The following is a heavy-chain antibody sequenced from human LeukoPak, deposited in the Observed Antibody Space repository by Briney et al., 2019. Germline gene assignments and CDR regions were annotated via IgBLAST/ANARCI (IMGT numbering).Heavy chain of an antibody. J-gene: IGHJ4*02. Sequence: PWGSLSPSFTAPGFTFSSLAMTWVGQAPGKGLEWVSTIRSNGDTTYTADSVKGRFTISRDNSKNTLYLELNSLRVQDTATFSCAKGQELDDGVFDSWGQGTMDTVCS. V-gene: IGHV3-23*01. CDR2: IRSNGDTT. D-gene: IGHD1-1*01. CDR3: AKGQELDDGVFDS. CDR1: GFTFSSLA.